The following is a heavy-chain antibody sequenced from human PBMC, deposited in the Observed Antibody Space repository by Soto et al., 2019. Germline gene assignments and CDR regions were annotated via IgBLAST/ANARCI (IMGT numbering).Heavy chain of an antibody. CDR2: IYYSGST. CDR1: GGSISSGGYY. J-gene: IGHJ6*02. V-gene: IGHV4-31*03. CDR3: ARDSSIPGLFGSGSYYYYYGMDV. Sequence: PSETLSLTCTVSGGSISSGGYYWSWIRQHPGKGLEWIGYIYYSGSTSYNPSLKSRVTISVDTSKNQFSLKLSSVTAADTAVYYCARDSSIPGLFGSGSYYYYYGMDVWGQGTTVTVSS. D-gene: IGHD3-10*01.